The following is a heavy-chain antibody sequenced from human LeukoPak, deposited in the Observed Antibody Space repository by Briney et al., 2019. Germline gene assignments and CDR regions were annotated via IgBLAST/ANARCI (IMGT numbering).Heavy chain of an antibody. CDR2: IDPSDSYT. D-gene: IGHD3-22*01. CDR1: GYSFTSYW. V-gene: IGHV5-10-1*01. J-gene: IGHJ4*02. Sequence: TGESLRISCKGSGYSFTSYWISWVRQMPGKGLEWMGRIDPSDSYTNYSPSFQGHVTISADKSISTAYLQWSSLKASDTAMYYCARHGSGYYYVEDFFDYWGRGTLVTVSS. CDR3: ARHGSGYYYVEDFFDY.